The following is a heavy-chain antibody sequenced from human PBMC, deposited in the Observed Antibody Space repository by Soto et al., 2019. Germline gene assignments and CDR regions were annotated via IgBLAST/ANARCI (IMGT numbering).Heavy chain of an antibody. D-gene: IGHD3-10*02. CDR2: INVYNGNT. CDR3: TRDDPPLFD. CDR1: GYTFASYA. Sequence: QVQLVQSGAEVKKPGASVKVSCKASGYTFASYAISWVRQAPGQGLEWMGWINVYNGNTNYAKKLQGRVTMTTDTSTSTAYTELRSLRSDDTAVYYCTRDDPPLFDWGQGNLVTVSS. V-gene: IGHV1-18*01. J-gene: IGHJ4*02.